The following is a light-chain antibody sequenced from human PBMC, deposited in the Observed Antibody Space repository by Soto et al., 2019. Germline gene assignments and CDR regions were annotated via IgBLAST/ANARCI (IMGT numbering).Light chain of an antibody. CDR3: SSYAGSSNV. J-gene: IGLJ1*01. V-gene: IGLV2-8*01. CDR2: EVN. CDR1: SSDVGGYNY. Sequence: QSALTQPASVSGSPGQSITISCSATSSDVGGYNYVSWYQQHPGKAPKLMIYEVNNRPSGVPDRFSGSKSGNTASLTVSGLQAEDEADYYCSSYAGSSNVFGTGTKLTVL.